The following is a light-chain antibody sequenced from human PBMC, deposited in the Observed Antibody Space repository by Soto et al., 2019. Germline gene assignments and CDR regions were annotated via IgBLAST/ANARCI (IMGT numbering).Light chain of an antibody. CDR1: ISDVGSYDY. CDR2: DVT. CDR3: SSYTSSTTAVV. J-gene: IGLJ2*01. Sequence: QSALTQPASVSGSPGQSITISCTGTISDVGSYDYVSWYQHHPGKAPKLMIYDVTNRPSGVSNRFSGSKSGNTASLTISGLQAADEADYYCSSYTSSTTAVVFGGGTKLTVL. V-gene: IGLV2-14*03.